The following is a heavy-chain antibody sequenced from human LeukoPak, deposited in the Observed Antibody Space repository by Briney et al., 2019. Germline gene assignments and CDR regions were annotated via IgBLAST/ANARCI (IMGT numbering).Heavy chain of an antibody. CDR1: GGSISSYY. CDR2: IYYSGST. Sequence: SETLSLTCTVSGGSISSYYWSWIRQPPGKGLEWIGYIYYSGSTNYNPSLKSRVTISVDTSKNQFSLKLSSVTAADTAVYDCARASSRNQIHYYYGMDVWGQGTTVTVSS. CDR3: ARASSRNQIHYYYGMDV. J-gene: IGHJ6*02. D-gene: IGHD1-14*01. V-gene: IGHV4-59*01.